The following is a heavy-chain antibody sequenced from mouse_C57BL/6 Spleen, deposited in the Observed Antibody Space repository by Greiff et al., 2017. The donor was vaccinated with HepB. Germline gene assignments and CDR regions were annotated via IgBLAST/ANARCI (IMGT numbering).Heavy chain of an antibody. D-gene: IGHD3-2*02. Sequence: DVKLVESGEGLVKPGGSLKLSCAASGFTFSSYAMSWVRQTPEKRLEWVAYISSGGDYIYYADTVKGRFTISRDNARNTLYLQMSSLKSEDTAMYYCTRGIRNPIAHYYAMDYWGQGTSVTVSS. CDR2: ISSGGDYI. J-gene: IGHJ4*01. CDR3: TRGIRNPIAHYYAMDY. V-gene: IGHV5-9-1*02. CDR1: GFTFSSYA.